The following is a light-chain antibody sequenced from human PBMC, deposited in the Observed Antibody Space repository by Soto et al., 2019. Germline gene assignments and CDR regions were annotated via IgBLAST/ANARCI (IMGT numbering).Light chain of an antibody. Sequence: QSVLTQPPSVSGAQGQRATISCTGSSSNIGAGYDVHWYQQLPGTAPKLLIAAVTSRPSGVPDRFSGSKSGTSAYLAITGLQAEDEADYYCQSFDSSLSGWVFGGGTKLTVL. J-gene: IGLJ3*02. CDR3: QSFDSSLSGWV. CDR1: SSNIGAGYD. CDR2: AVT. V-gene: IGLV1-40*01.